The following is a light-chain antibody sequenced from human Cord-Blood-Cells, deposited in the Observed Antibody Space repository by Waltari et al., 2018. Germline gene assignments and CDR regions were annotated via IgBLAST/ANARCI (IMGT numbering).Light chain of an antibody. J-gene: IGKJ1*01. CDR2: DAS. Sequence: EIVLTQSPATLSLSPGERATLACRASQSVISYFACYQQKPGQAPRLLIYDASNRATDIPASFSGSGSGTDFTLTISSLEPEDFAVYYCQQLSNWLWTFGQGTKLEIK. V-gene: IGKV3-11*01. CDR1: QSVISY. CDR3: QQLSNWLWT.